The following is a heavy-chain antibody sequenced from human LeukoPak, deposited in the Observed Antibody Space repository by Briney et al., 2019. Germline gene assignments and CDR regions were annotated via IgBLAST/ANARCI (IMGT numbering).Heavy chain of an antibody. CDR2: VDPEDGET. CDR3: ATSVPRAAGTYPYYYYMDV. Sequence: GASVKVSCKASGYTFTDYYMHWVQQAPGKGLEWMGRVDPEDGETVYAEKFQGRVTITADTSTDTAYMELSSLRSEDTAVYYCATSVPRAAGTYPYYYYMDVWGKGTTVTVSS. J-gene: IGHJ6*03. CDR1: GYTFTDYY. V-gene: IGHV1-69-2*01. D-gene: IGHD6-13*01.